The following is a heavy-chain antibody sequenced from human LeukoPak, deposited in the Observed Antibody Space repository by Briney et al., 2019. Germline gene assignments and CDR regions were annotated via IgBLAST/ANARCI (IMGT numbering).Heavy chain of an antibody. CDR1: GGSISSYY. CDR2: IYYSGST. Sequence: SETLSLTCTVSGGSISSYYWSWIRQPPGKGLEGIGSIYYSGSTDYNPSLKSRVTISVDTSKNQFSLKLSSVTAAATAVYYCARGRGEGRGISMVRGVRAPSYNWFDPWGHGTLVTVSS. CDR3: ARGRGEGRGISMVRGVRAPSYNWFDP. J-gene: IGHJ5*02. V-gene: IGHV4-59*12. D-gene: IGHD3-10*01.